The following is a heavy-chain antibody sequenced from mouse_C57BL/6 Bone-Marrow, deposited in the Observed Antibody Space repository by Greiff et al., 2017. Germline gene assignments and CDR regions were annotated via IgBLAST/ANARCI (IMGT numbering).Heavy chain of an antibody. CDR2: INPSSGYT. Sequence: QVQLKESGAELAKPGASVKLSCKASGYTFTSYWMHWVKQRPGQGLEWIGYINPSSGYTKHNQKFKDKATLTADKSSRTAYMRLGSLTYGDSAVDYWARSGDCGGAWVAYWGQGTLVTVSA. V-gene: IGHV1-7*01. D-gene: IGHD2-13*01. J-gene: IGHJ3*01. CDR1: GYTFTSYW. CDR3: ARSGDCGGAWVAY.